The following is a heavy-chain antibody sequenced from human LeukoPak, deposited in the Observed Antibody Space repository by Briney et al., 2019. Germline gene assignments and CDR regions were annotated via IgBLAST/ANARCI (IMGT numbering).Heavy chain of an antibody. CDR1: GFTFSGYW. Sequence: GGSLRLSCATSGFTFSGYWMIWVRQAPGKGLEWVASIKQDGSEKYYVDSVKGRFTISRDNAKNSLYLQMNSLRAEDTAVYYYARVSVVSYYFDYWGQGTLVTVSS. J-gene: IGHJ4*02. D-gene: IGHD2-8*02. CDR2: IKQDGSEK. CDR3: ARVSVVSYYFDY. V-gene: IGHV3-7*01.